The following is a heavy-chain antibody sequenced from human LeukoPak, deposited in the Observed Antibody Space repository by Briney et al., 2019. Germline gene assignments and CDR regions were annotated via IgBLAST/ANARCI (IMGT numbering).Heavy chain of an antibody. V-gene: IGHV3-7*01. J-gene: IGHJ6*02. D-gene: IGHD5-18*01. CDR2: IKQDGSEK. Sequence: GGSLRLSCAASGFTFSSYWMSWVRQAPGKGLEWVANIKQDGSEKYYVDSVKGRFTISRDNAKNSLYLQMNSLRAEDTAVYYCARDLGNTAMVRNLPYYGMDVWGQGTTVTVSS. CDR3: ARDLGNTAMVRNLPYYGMDV. CDR1: GFTFSSYW.